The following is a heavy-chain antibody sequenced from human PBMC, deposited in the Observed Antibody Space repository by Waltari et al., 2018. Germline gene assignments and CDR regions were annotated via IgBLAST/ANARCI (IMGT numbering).Heavy chain of an antibody. D-gene: IGHD6-13*01. CDR3: AKDRVHRSSWKFVPFDY. V-gene: IGHV3-30*02. CDR1: GFTFSSYG. J-gene: IGHJ4*02. Sequence: QVQLVESGGGVVQPGGSLRLSCAASGFTFSSYGMHWVRQAPGKGLEWVAFIRYEGSNKYYADSVKGRVTISRDNSKNTLYLQMNSLRAEDTAVYYCAKDRVHRSSWKFVPFDYWGQGTLVTVSS. CDR2: IRYEGSNK.